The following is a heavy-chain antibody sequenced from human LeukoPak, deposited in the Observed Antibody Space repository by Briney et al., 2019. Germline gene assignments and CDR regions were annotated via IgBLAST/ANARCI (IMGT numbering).Heavy chain of an antibody. J-gene: IGHJ4*02. Sequence: GASVKVSCKASGSTFSSYAISWVRQAPGQGLEWMGGIIPIFGTANYAQKFQGRVTITADESTSTAYMELSSLRSEDTAVYYCARDNSGFTMIDDWGQGTLVTVSS. D-gene: IGHD3-22*01. CDR3: ARDNSGFTMIDD. CDR2: IIPIFGTA. CDR1: GSTFSSYA. V-gene: IGHV1-69*13.